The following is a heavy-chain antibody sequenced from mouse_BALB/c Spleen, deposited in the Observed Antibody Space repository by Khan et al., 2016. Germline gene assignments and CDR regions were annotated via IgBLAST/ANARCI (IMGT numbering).Heavy chain of an antibody. Sequence: VQLKESGPGLVKPSQSLSLTCTVTGYSITSDYAWNWIRQFPGNKLEWMGYISYSGSTSYNPSLKSRISITRDTSKNQFFLQLNSVTTEDTATYYCARGRYAAWFAYWGQGTLVTVSA. V-gene: IGHV3-2*02. CDR1: GYSITSDYA. J-gene: IGHJ3*01. D-gene: IGHD2-14*01. CDR2: ISYSGST. CDR3: ARGRYAAWFAY.